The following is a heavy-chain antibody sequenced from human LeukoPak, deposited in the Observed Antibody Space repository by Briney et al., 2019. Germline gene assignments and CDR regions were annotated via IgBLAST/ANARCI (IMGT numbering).Heavy chain of an antibody. Sequence: GRSLRLSCAASGFTFSSYGMHWVRQAPGKGLEWVAVIWYDGSNKYYADSVKGRFTISRDNFKNTLYLQMNSLRAEDTAVYYCARAHYYDSKALDYWGQGTLVTVSS. CDR1: GFTFSSYG. D-gene: IGHD3-22*01. J-gene: IGHJ4*02. CDR3: ARAHYYDSKALDY. CDR2: IWYDGSNK. V-gene: IGHV3-33*01.